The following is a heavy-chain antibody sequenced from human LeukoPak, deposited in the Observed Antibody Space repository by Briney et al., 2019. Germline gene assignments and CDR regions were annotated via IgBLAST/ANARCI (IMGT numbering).Heavy chain of an antibody. J-gene: IGHJ4*02. CDR1: GYTFTGYY. Sequence: ASVKVSCKASGYTFTGYYMHWVRQAPGQGLEWMGWINPNSGGTNYAQKLQGRVTMTRDTSISTAYMELSRLRSDDTAVYYCAGDYTIFGVVPEYYFDYWGQGTLVTVSS. CDR2: INPNSGGT. D-gene: IGHD3-3*01. V-gene: IGHV1-2*02. CDR3: AGDYTIFGVVPEYYFDY.